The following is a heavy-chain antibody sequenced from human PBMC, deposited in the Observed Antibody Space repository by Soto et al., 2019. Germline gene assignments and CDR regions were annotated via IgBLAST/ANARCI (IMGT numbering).Heavy chain of an antibody. Sequence: GGSLRLSCAASGFTFSSYAMSWVRQAPGKGLEWVSAISGSGGSTYYADSVKGRFTISRDNSKNTLYLQMNSLRAEDTAVYYCAKGSGRSSGWYEVTEDAFDIWGQGTMVTVSS. CDR2: ISGSGGST. CDR3: AKGSGRSSGWYEVTEDAFDI. J-gene: IGHJ3*02. D-gene: IGHD6-19*01. CDR1: GFTFSSYA. V-gene: IGHV3-23*01.